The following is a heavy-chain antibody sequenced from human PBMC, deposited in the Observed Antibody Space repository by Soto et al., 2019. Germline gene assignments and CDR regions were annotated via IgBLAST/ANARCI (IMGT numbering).Heavy chain of an antibody. CDR3: ARSIVVVTALDY. CDR2: IIPIFGTA. CDR1: GGTFSSYA. J-gene: IGHJ4*02. Sequence: ASVKVPCKASGGTFSSYAISWVRQAPGQGLEWMGGIIPIFGTAKYSQKFQGRVTITRDTSASTAYMELSSLRSEDTAVYYCARSIVVVTALDYWGQGTLVTVSS. V-gene: IGHV1-69*05. D-gene: IGHD2-21*02.